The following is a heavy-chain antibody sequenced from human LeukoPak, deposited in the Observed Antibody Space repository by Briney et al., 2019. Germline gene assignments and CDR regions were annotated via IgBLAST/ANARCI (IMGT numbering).Heavy chain of an antibody. Sequence: PSETLSLTCSVSNGAINSGYWTWLRQPPGKGLEWIGNIYYSGSTNYNPSLKSRVAISVDTSEKQFSLKLSAVTAADTAVYYCARAVDSSGFSPFQHWGQGTLVTVSS. CDR1: NGAINSGY. J-gene: IGHJ1*01. CDR2: IYYSGST. V-gene: IGHV4-59*01. CDR3: ARAVDSSGFSPFQH. D-gene: IGHD3-22*01.